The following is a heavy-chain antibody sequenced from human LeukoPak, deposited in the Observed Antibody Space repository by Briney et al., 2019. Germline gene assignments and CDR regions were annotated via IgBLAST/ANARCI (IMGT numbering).Heavy chain of an antibody. CDR2: ISDSGGNT. D-gene: IGHD4-17*01. CDR1: GFTFSSYA. V-gene: IGHV3-23*01. Sequence: PGGSLRLSCAASGFTFSSYAMNWVRQAPDKGLEWVSSISDSGGNTYYADSVRGRFTISRDNSKNTLSLQMNSLRAEDTAVYYCAKSTTADWGQGTLVTVSS. J-gene: IGHJ4*02. CDR3: AKSTTAD.